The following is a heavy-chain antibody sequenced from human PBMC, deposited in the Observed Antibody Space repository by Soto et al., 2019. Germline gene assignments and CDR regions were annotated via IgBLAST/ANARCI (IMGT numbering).Heavy chain of an antibody. D-gene: IGHD3-10*01. CDR1: GGSISSYY. CDR3: ARVRQGRYYYGSGSPKGWFDP. V-gene: IGHV4-59*01. CDR2: IYYSGST. J-gene: IGHJ5*02. Sequence: ASETLSLTCTVSGGSISSYYWSWIRQPPGKGLEWIGYIYYSGSTNYNPSLKSRVTISVDTSKNQFSLKLSSVTAADTAVYYCARVRQGRYYYGSGSPKGWFDPWGQGTLVTVSS.